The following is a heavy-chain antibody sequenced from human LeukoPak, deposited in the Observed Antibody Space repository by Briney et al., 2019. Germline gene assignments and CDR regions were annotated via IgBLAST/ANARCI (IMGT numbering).Heavy chain of an antibody. CDR2: ISYDGSNK. CDR1: GFTFSSYG. V-gene: IGHV3-30*18. Sequence: LGRSLRLSCAASGFTFSSYGMHWVRQAPGKGLEWVAVISYDGSNKYYADSVKGRFTISRDNSKNTLYLQMNSLRAEDTAVYYCAKDQSYSSSAEFDYWGQGTLVTVSS. D-gene: IGHD6-13*01. CDR3: AKDQSYSSSAEFDY. J-gene: IGHJ4*02.